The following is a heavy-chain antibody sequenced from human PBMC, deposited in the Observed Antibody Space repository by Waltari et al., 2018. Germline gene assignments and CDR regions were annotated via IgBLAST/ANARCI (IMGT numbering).Heavy chain of an antibody. J-gene: IGHJ6*03. V-gene: IGHV1-2*02. CDR2: INPDSGGT. D-gene: IGHD5-18*01. CDR3: ARVRSDTVIYYYYYYYMDV. Sequence: QVQLVQSGAEVKKPGASVKVSCTASGYAFNGYYIHWVRQAPGQGLEWMGWINPDSGGTNYAQKFQGRGTMTRDTSISTAYMELSRLTSDDTAVYYCARVRSDTVIYYYYYYYMDVWGKGTTVTVSS. CDR1: GYAFNGYY.